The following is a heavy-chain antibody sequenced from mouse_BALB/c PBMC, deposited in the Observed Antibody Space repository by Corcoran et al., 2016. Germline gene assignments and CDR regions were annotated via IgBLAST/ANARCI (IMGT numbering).Heavy chain of an antibody. V-gene: IGHV9-3-1*01. CDR3: ARWLLREYAMDY. CDR1: GYTLTNYG. J-gene: IGHJ4*01. D-gene: IGHD2-3*01. CDR2: INTYTGEP. Sequence: QIQLVQSGPELKKPGETVKISCKASGYTLTNYGMNWVKQAPGKGLKWMGWINTYTGEPTYADDFKGRFAFSLETSASTAYLQINNLKNEDTATYFCARWLLREYAMDYWGQGTSVTVSS.